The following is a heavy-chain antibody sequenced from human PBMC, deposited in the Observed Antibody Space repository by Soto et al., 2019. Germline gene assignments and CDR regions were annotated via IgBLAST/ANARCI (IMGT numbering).Heavy chain of an antibody. CDR3: ARRPKRGSYSWCFDF. J-gene: IGHJ4*02. V-gene: IGHV4-39*01. D-gene: IGHD1-26*01. CDR1: GGSISSNAYY. CDR2: VYYSGSA. Sequence: KTSETLSLTCTVSGGSISSNAYYWGWIRQPPGKGLEWIGSVYYSGSANYNPSLKSRLTMSVDTSKNQFSLNLISVTAADTAVYFCARRPKRGSYSWCFDFWGPGTLVTVSS.